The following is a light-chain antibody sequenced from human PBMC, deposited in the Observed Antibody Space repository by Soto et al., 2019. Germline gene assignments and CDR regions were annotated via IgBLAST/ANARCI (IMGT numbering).Light chain of an antibody. CDR2: AAS. Sequence: DLQMTQSPSSLSASVGDRVTITCRASQGISNSLAWFQQKPGKAPKSLIFAASSLKSGVPSKFSGSGSGTDFTLTINSLQPEDFATYYCQQYHSHPLTFGGGTKVEIK. J-gene: IGKJ4*01. V-gene: IGKV1-16*02. CDR3: QQYHSHPLT. CDR1: QGISNS.